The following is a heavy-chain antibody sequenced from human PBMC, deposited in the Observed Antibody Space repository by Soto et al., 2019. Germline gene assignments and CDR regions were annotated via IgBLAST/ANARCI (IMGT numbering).Heavy chain of an antibody. CDR2: IWYDGSNK. CDR1: GFTFSSYG. CDR3: ARQINSGYDGFDY. D-gene: IGHD5-12*01. Sequence: GSLRLSCAASGFTFSSYGMHWVRQAPGKGLEWVAVIWYDGSNKYYADSVKGRFTISRDNSKNTQYLQMNSLRAEDTAVYYRARQINSGYDGFDYWGQGTLVTVSS. J-gene: IGHJ4*02. V-gene: IGHV3-33*01.